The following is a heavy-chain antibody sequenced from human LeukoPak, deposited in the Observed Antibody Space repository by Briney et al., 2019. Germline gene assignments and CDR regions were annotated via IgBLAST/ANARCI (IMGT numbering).Heavy chain of an antibody. Sequence: SQTLSLTCAISVHSHSILSALWDWIRHSPSSGTDWLGRTYYRSKWRNDYAVSVKSRITVNPDTHKNQLSLQLNSVTPEDTAVYYCIREAPAGRSFGYWGQRPQVTVSS. V-gene: IGHV6-1*01. CDR2: TYYRSKWRN. D-gene: IGHD6-13*01. CDR3: IREAPAGRSFGY. J-gene: IGHJ4*02. CDR1: VHSHSILSAL.